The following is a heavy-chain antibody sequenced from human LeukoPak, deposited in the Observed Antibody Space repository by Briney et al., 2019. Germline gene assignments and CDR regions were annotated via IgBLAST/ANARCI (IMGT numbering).Heavy chain of an antibody. CDR2: ITSSSSTI. CDR1: GFTFSSYG. CDR3: SRDYAFDY. J-gene: IGHJ4*02. V-gene: IGHV3-48*01. D-gene: IGHD2-2*01. Sequence: GGSLRLSCVASGFTFSSYGMNWVRQAPGKGLEWVSYITSSSSTIYYADSVKGRFTISRDNAKNSLYLQMNSLRAEDTAVYYCSRDYAFDYWGQGTLVTVSS.